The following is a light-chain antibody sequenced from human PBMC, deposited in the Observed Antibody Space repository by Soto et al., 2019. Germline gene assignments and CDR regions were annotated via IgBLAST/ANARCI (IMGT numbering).Light chain of an antibody. CDR2: DAS. J-gene: IGKJ1*01. CDR3: QQYHRSSIT. Sequence: DIQMTQSPSTLSASIGDIVTITFRASQSITTFLAWYQQKPGKAPNLLIYDASTLERGVPSRFSGTGSGTEFTLAINSLQPDDFATYYCQQYHRSSITFGQGTKVDIK. V-gene: IGKV1-5*01. CDR1: QSITTF.